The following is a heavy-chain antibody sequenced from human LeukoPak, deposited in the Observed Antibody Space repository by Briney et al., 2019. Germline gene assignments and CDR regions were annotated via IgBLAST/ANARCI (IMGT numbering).Heavy chain of an antibody. CDR1: GFTFSSYA. J-gene: IGHJ3*02. CDR3: AKVLLWFGSNDAFDI. D-gene: IGHD3-10*01. Sequence: PGGSLRLSCAASGFTFSSYAMSWVRQAPGKGLEWVSAISGSGGSTYYADSVKGRFTISRDNSRNTLYLQMNSLRAEDTAVYYCAKVLLWFGSNDAFDIWGQGTMVTVSS. V-gene: IGHV3-23*01. CDR2: ISGSGGST.